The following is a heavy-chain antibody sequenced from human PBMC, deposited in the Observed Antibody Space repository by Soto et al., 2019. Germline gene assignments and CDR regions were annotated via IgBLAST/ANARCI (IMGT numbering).Heavy chain of an antibody. CDR1: GFTVSSNY. CDR3: ARGRYSSSWYDLGGMDV. CDR2: IYSGGST. V-gene: IGHV3-66*01. D-gene: IGHD6-13*01. J-gene: IGHJ6*02. Sequence: EVQLVESGGGLVQPGGSLRLSCAASGFTVSSNYMSWVRQAPGKGLEWVSVIYSGGSTYYADSGKGRFTISRDNAKNTLYLQMNSLRAEDTAVYYCARGRYSSSWYDLGGMDVWGQGTTVTVSS.